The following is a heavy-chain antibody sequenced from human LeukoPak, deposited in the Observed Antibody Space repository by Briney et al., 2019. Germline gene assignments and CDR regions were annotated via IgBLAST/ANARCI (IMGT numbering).Heavy chain of an antibody. D-gene: IGHD3-9*01. J-gene: IGHJ4*02. CDR2: ISGSGGST. CDR3: AKWDYDILTGPNFDY. V-gene: IGHV3-23*01. CDR1: GFTFSSYA. Sequence: PGGSLRLSCAASGFTFSSYAMSWVRQAPGKGLEWVSAISGSGGSTYYADSVKGRFTISRDNSKNTLYLQMNSLRAEDTAVYCCAKWDYDILTGPNFDYWGQGTLVTVSP.